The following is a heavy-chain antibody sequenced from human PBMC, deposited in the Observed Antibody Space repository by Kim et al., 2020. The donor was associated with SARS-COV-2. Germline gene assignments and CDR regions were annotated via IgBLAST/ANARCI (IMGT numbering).Heavy chain of an antibody. Sequence: SETLSLTCAVSGGSISSSNWWSWVRQPPGKELEWIGEIYHSGSTNYNPSLKSRVTISVDKSKNQFSLKLSSVTAADTAVYYCASGRGYSGYDEDKKGGEYYFDYWGQGTLVTVSS. D-gene: IGHD5-12*01. J-gene: IGHJ4*02. CDR2: IYHSGST. V-gene: IGHV4-4*02. CDR1: GGSISSSNW. CDR3: ASGRGYSGYDEDKKGGEYYFDY.